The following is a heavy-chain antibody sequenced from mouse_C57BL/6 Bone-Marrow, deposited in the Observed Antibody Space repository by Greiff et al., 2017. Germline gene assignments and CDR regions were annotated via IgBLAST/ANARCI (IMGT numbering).Heavy chain of an antibody. Sequence: VQLVESGAELVRPGASVTLSCKASGYTFTDYEMHWVKQTPVHGLEWIGAIDPETGGTAYNQKFKGKAILTADKSSSTAYMELRSLTSEDSAVYYCTREDYYGSSSWFAYWGQGTLVTVSA. V-gene: IGHV1-15*01. D-gene: IGHD1-1*01. CDR2: IDPETGGT. CDR1: GYTFTDYE. J-gene: IGHJ3*01. CDR3: TREDYYGSSSWFAY.